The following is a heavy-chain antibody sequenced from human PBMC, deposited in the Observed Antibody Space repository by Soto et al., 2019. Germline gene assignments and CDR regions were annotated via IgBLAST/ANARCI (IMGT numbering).Heavy chain of an antibody. D-gene: IGHD5-18*01. V-gene: IGHV5-10-1*01. CDR2: IDPSDSYT. J-gene: IGHJ6*02. CDR3: ARHVDTAMVPDYYYYGMDV. Sequence: GESLKISCNGSGYSFTSYWISWVRQMPGKGLEWMGRIDPSDSYTNYSPSFQGHVTISADKSISTAYLQWSSLKASDTAMYYCARHVDTAMVPDYYYYGMDVWRQGTTVTVSS. CDR1: GYSFTSYW.